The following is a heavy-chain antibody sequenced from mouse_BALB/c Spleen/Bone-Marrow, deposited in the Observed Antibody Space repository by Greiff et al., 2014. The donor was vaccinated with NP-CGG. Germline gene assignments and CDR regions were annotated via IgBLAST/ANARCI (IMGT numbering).Heavy chain of an antibody. V-gene: IGHV1-54*01. J-gene: IGHJ4*01. Sequence: LEESGAELVRPGTSMKVSCKASGYAFTNYWIEWIKQRPGQGLEWIGVINPGSGGINYNEKFKGKATLTADKSSSTAYMQLSSLTSDDSAVYFCARELVRGMDYWGQGTSVTVSS. CDR2: INPGSGGI. D-gene: IGHD1-1*01. CDR1: GYAFTNYW. CDR3: ARELVRGMDY.